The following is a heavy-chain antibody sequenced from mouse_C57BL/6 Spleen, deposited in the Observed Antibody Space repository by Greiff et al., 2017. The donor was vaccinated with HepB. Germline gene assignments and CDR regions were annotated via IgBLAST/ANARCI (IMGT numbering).Heavy chain of an antibody. D-gene: IGHD1-1*01. J-gene: IGHJ2*01. V-gene: IGHV1-76*01. CDR2: IYPGSGNT. CDR3: ARVVYGSSPLDY. Sequence: VQLQQSGAELVRPGASVKLSCKASGYTFTDYYINWVKQRPGQGLEWIARIYPGSGNTYYNEKFKGKATLTAEKSSSTAYMQLSSLTSEDSAVYFCARVVYGSSPLDYWGQGTTLTVSS. CDR1: GYTFTDYY.